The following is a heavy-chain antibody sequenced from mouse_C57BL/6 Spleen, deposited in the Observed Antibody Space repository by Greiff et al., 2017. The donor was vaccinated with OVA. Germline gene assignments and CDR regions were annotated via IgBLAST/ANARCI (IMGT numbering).Heavy chain of an antibody. CDR2: ILPGSGST. J-gene: IGHJ4*01. CDR3: ASRRKYYAMDY. CDR1: GYTFTGYW. Sequence: VQLQQSGAELMKPGASVKLSCKATGYTFTGYWIEWVKQRPGHGLEWIGEILPGSGSTNYNEKFKGKATFTADTSSNTAYMQLSSLTSEDSAISYYASRRKYYAMDYWGQGTSVTVSS. V-gene: IGHV1-9*01.